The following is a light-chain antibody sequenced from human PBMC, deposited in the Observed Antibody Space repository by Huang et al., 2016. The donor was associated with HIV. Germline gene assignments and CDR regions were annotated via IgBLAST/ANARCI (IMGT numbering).Light chain of an antibody. CDR2: DAS. J-gene: IGKJ4*01. CDR3: QQRSNWPPLT. V-gene: IGKV3-11*01. Sequence: EIVLTQSPATLSLSPGDGATLSCRASQSISTFLACYQHKPGQAPRLLIDDASTRAAGIPPRFSGSGSETDFTLTISSLEPEDFAIYYCQQRSNWPPLTFGGGTKVEIK. CDR1: QSISTF.